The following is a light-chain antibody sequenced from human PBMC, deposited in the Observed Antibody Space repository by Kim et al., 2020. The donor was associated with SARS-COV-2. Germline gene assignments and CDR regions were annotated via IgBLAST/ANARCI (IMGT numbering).Light chain of an antibody. V-gene: IGKV3-11*01. J-gene: IGKJ4*01. Sequence: LPPGERATPSCRASQSVSSYLAWYQQKPGQAPRLLIYDASNRATGIPARFSGSGSGTDFTLTISSLEPEDFAVYYCQQRSSWPLTFGGGTKVDIK. CDR2: DAS. CDR3: QQRSSWPLT. CDR1: QSVSSY.